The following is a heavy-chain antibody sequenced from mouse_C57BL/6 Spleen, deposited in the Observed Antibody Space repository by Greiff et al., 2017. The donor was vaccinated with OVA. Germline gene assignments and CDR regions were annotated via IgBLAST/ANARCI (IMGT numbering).Heavy chain of an antibody. J-gene: IGHJ2*01. CDR3: ARRGYYFDY. V-gene: IGHV1-59*01. CDR1: GYTFTSYW. CDR2: IDPSDSYT. Sequence: VQLQQPGAELVRPGTSVKLSCKASGYTFTSYWMHWVKQRPGQGLEWIGVIDPSDSYTHYNQKFKGKATLTVDTSSSTAYMQLSSLTSEDSAVYYCARRGYYFDYWGQGTTLTVSS.